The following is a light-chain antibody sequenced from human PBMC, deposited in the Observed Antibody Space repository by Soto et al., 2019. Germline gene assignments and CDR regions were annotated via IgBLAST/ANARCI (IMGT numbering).Light chain of an antibody. CDR3: HQCKSWPRT. CDR1: QSVSGS. V-gene: IGKV3-11*01. CDR2: DAS. Sequence: EIVLTQSPASLSLSPAERATLSCRASQSVSGSLAWYQQKPGQAPRLLIFDASNRATGIPARFSGSGSGTDFTLTISSLQPEDFAVYYCHQCKSWPRTFGQGTKVDIK. J-gene: IGKJ1*01.